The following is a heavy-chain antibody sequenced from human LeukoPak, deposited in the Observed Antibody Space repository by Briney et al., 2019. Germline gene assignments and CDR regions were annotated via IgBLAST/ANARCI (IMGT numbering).Heavy chain of an antibody. V-gene: IGHV3-43*02. CDR3: AKDSGIKRWLQFGAFDI. J-gene: IGHJ3*02. CDR1: GFPFEDYA. Sequence: GGSLRLSCAASGFPFEDYAMHWVRQAPGEGLVWVSLFCGDGGSTYYADSVKGRFTISRDNSNNSMYLQMNSMRTADTALYYCAKDSGIKRWLQFGAFDIWGQGTMVTVSS. D-gene: IGHD5-24*01. CDR2: FCGDGGST.